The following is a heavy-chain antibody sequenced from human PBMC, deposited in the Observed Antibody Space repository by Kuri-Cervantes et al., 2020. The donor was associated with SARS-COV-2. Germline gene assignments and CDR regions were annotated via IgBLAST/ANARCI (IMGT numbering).Heavy chain of an antibody. J-gene: IGHJ4*02. CDR1: GFNFSRTD. Sequence: GSLRLSCAASGFNFSRTDMHWIRQPPGKGLELIGEINDSGAANYNPSLKSRVTISVDMSRNQFSLRLTSVNAADTAVYFCARGSVPHSPPMGYWGQGTLVTVSS. D-gene: IGHD5-24*01. V-gene: IGHV4-34*01. CDR3: ARGSVPHSPPMGY. CDR2: INDSGAA.